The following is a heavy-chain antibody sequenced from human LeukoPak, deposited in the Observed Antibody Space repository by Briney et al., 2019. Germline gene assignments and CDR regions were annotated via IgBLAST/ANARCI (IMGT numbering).Heavy chain of an antibody. J-gene: IGHJ4*02. V-gene: IGHV4-34*01. Sequence: SETLSLTCAVYGGSFSGYYWSWIRQPPGKGLEWIGEINHSGSTNYNPSLKSRVTISVDTSKNQFSLKLSSVTAADTAVYYCARDHFGNSGWFNFDYWGQGTLVTVSS. D-gene: IGHD6-19*01. CDR1: GGSFSGYY. CDR2: INHSGST. CDR3: ARDHFGNSGWFNFDY.